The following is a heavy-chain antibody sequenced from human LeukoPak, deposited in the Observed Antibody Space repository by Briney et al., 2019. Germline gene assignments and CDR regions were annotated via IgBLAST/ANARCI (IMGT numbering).Heavy chain of an antibody. CDR1: GGTFSSYA. CDR3: ATPVEESSGWPYGMDV. V-gene: IGHV1-69*13. Sequence: ASVKVSCKASGGTFSSYAISWVRQAPGQGLEFMGGIIPIFGTANYAQKFQGRVTITADESTSTAYMELSSLRSEDTAVYYCATPVEESSGWPYGMDVWGQGTTVTVSS. J-gene: IGHJ6*02. D-gene: IGHD6-19*01. CDR2: IIPIFGTA.